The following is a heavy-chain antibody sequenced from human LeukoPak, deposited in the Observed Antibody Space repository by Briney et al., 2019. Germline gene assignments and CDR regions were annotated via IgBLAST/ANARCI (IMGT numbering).Heavy chain of an antibody. J-gene: IGHJ3*02. CDR2: IIPIFGTA. CDR3: ATPRSPICSSGCGAFDI. V-gene: IGHV1-69*05. CDR1: GGTFSSYA. D-gene: IGHD6-19*01. Sequence: SVKVSCKASGGTFSSYAISWARQAPGQGLEWMGRIIPIFGTANYAQKFQGRVTITTDESTSTAYMELGSLRSEDTAVYYCATPRSPICSSGCGAFDIWGQGTMVTVSS.